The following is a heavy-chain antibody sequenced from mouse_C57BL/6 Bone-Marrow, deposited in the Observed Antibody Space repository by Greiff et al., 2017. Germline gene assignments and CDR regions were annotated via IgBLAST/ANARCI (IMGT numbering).Heavy chain of an antibody. CDR2: IDPENGDT. Sequence: EVKVEESGAELVRPGASVKLSCTASGFNIKDDYMHWVKQRPEQGLEWIGWIDPENGDTEYASKFQGKATITADTSSNTAYLQLSSLTSEDTAVYYWTAISVGWFAYWGQGTLVTVSA. V-gene: IGHV14-4*01. J-gene: IGHJ3*01. D-gene: IGHD6-2*01. CDR1: GFNIKDDY. CDR3: TAISVGWFAY.